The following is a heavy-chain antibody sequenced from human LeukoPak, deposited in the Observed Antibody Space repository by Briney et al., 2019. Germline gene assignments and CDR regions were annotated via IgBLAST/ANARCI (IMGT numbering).Heavy chain of an antibody. CDR1: GGSISSYY. CDR3: ARVRCCSSTSCLDAFDI. J-gene: IGHJ3*02. CDR2: IYTSGST. D-gene: IGHD2-2*01. Sequence: PSETLSLTCTVSGGSISSYYWSWIRQPAGKGLEWIGRIYTSGSTNYNPSLKSRVTMSVDTSKNQFSLKLSSVTAADTAVYYCARVRCCSSTSCLDAFDIWGQGTMVTVSS. V-gene: IGHV4-4*07.